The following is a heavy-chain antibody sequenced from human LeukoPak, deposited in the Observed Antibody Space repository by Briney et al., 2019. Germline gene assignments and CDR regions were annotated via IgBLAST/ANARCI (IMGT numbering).Heavy chain of an antibody. CDR2: IYSGGST. D-gene: IGHD4-17*01. V-gene: IGHV3-53*01. CDR1: GXTVSSNY. CDR3: ARDKAVTTFYGMDV. Sequence: GGSLRLSWAASGXTVSSNYVSWVRQAPGKGLEWVSVIYSGGSTYYADSVKGRFTISRDNSKNTLYLQMNSLRAEDTAVYYCARDKAVTTFYGMDVWGQGTTVTVSS. J-gene: IGHJ6*02.